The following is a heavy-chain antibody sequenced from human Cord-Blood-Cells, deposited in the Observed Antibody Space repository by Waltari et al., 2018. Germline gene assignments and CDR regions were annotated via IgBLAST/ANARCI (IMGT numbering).Heavy chain of an antibody. CDR2: INHSGRT. CDR1: GGSFSGYY. V-gene: IGHV4-34*01. CDR3: ASRYSSSWYYFDY. D-gene: IGHD6-13*01. J-gene: IGHJ4*02. Sequence: QVQLQQWGAGLLKPSETLSLTCAVYGGSFSGYYWSWIRQPPGKGLEWIGEINHSGRTNYNPSLKSRVTISVDTSKNQFSLKLSSVTAADTAVYYCASRYSSSWYYFDYWGQGTLVTVSS.